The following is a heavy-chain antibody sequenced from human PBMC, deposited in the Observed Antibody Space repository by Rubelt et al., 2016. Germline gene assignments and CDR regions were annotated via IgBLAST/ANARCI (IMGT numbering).Heavy chain of an antibody. Sequence: QLQLQESGSGLVKPSQTLSLTCAVSGGSISSGGYSWSWIRQPPGKGLEWIGYIFYSGSTYYNPSPKSRVTVSVDTSKHQLSLELSAVTAADTAVYYCARGGYSYGFDYWGQGTLVTVSS. V-gene: IGHV4-30-2*01. CDR3: ARGGYSYGFDY. CDR1: GGSISSGGYS. J-gene: IGHJ4*02. CDR2: IFYSGST. D-gene: IGHD5-18*01.